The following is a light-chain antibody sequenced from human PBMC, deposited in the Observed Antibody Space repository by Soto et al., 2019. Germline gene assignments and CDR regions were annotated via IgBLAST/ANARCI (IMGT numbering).Light chain of an antibody. Sequence: QSALTQPASVSGSPGQSITIACTGTSSDVGGYKYVSWYQQHPGKAPKLMIYEVSNRPSGVSNRFSGSKSGNTASLTISGLQAEDEADYYCQVWDTSSDHGVFGGGTKVTVL. CDR1: SSDVGGYKY. J-gene: IGLJ2*01. CDR2: EVS. V-gene: IGLV2-14*01. CDR3: QVWDTSSDHGV.